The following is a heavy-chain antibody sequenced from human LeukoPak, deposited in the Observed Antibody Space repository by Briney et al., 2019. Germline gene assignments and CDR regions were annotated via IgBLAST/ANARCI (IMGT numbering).Heavy chain of an antibody. D-gene: IGHD6-19*01. CDR3: AKDPAAVAGTTDYYFDY. V-gene: IGHV3-23*01. CDR2: ISGSGGST. CDR1: GFTFSSYA. Sequence: PGGSLSLSCAASGFTFSSYAMSWVRQAPGKGLGWVSAISGSGGSTYYADSVKGRFTISRDNSKNTLYLQMNSLRAEDTAVYYCAKDPAAVAGTTDYYFDYWGQGTLVTVSS. J-gene: IGHJ4*02.